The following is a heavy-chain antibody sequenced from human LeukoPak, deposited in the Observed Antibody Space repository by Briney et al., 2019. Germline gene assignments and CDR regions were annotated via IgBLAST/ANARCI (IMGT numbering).Heavy chain of an antibody. D-gene: IGHD3-22*01. CDR3: ARDRTLVYYDSSGGFDP. CDR2: IYTSGST. V-gene: IGHV4-4*07. J-gene: IGHJ5*02. CDR1: GGSISSYY. Sequence: SETLSLTCTVSGGSISSYYWSWIRQPAGKGLEWIGRIYTSGSTNYNPSLKSRVTMSVDTSKNQFSLKLSSVTAADTAVYYCARDRTLVYYDSSGGFDPWGQGTLVTVSS.